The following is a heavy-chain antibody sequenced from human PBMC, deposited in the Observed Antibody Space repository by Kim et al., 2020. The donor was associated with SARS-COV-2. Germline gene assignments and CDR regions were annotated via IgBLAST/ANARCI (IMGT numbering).Heavy chain of an antibody. CDR3: ARDRGDGYTSGGWFDY. CDR2: IYSGGST. V-gene: IGHV3-53*01. D-gene: IGHD5-12*01. J-gene: IGHJ4*02. CDR1: GFTVSSNY. Sequence: GGSLRLSCAASGFTVSSNYMSWVRQAPGKGLEWVSVIYSGGSTYYADSVKGRFTISRDNSKNTLYLQMNSLRAEDTAVYYCARDRGDGYTSGGWFDYWGQGTLVTVSS.